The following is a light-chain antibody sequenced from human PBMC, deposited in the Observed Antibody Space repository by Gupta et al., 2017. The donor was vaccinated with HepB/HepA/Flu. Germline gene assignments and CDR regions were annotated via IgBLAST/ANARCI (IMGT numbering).Light chain of an antibody. V-gene: IGLV2-23*02. CDR1: SSDVGTYNV. J-gene: IGLJ3*02. Sequence: QSALTQPAYVSGSPGQSITISCTGTSSDVGTYNVVSVYQPHPGKAPNPMSYEVNKRPSGGSYRFSGSKSGNTASLTISGLQAEDEADYYCCTYEGNSIWVFGGGTKLTVL. CDR3: CTYEGNSIWV. CDR2: EVN.